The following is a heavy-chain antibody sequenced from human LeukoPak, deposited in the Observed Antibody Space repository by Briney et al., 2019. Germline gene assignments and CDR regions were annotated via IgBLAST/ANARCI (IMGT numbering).Heavy chain of an antibody. Sequence: GGSLRLSCAASGFTFSTYGMHWVRQAPGKGLEWMAFIAYDGNNKYYRDSVKGRFTISRDNSKNTLYLQVNSLRAEDTALYYCAKDGSLYCSSMSCLSWFDPWGQGTLVTVSS. D-gene: IGHD2-2*01. J-gene: IGHJ5*02. CDR1: GFTFSTYG. CDR3: AKDGSLYCSSMSCLSWFDP. V-gene: IGHV3-30*18. CDR2: IAYDGNNK.